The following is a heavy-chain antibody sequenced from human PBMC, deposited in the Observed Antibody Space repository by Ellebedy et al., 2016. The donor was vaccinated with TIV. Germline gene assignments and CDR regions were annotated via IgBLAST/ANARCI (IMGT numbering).Heavy chain of an antibody. CDR2: IYHSGSI. D-gene: IGHD3-22*01. CDR1: GGSLSSGGYS. CDR3: ARSDSSGYHFYFDY. Sequence: MPSETLSLTCAVPGGSLSSGGYSWSWIRQPPGKGLEWVGYIYHSGSIYYNPSLKSRVTISVDRSKNQFSLKLSSVTAADTAVYYCARSDSSGYHFYFDYWGQGTLVTVSS. V-gene: IGHV4-30-2*01. J-gene: IGHJ4*02.